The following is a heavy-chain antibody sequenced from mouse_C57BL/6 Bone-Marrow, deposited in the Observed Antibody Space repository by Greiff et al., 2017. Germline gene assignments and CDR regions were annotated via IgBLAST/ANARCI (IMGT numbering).Heavy chain of an antibody. CDR2: IDPETGGT. CDR3: TRRCNCFAWFAY. CDR1: GYTFTDYE. Sequence: VQLVESGAELVRPGASVTLSCKASGYTFTDYEMHWVKQTPVHGLEWIGAIDPETGGTAYNQKFKGKAILTADKSSSTAYMELRSLTSEDSAVYYCTRRCNCFAWFAYWGQGTLVTVSA. D-gene: IGHD2-1*01. J-gene: IGHJ3*01. V-gene: IGHV1-15*01.